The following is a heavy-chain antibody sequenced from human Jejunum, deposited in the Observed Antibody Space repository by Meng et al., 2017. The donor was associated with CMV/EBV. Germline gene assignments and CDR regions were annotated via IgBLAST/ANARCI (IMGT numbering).Heavy chain of an antibody. Sequence: CAASGFTFSSCGMHWVRQVPGKGLEWVAFIQYDETTKYYAVSVKGRFSISRDNSKNTLFLQMNSLRAEDTAVYYCVKENKKLRGDYWGQGTLVTVS. CDR3: VKENKKLRGDY. V-gene: IGHV3-30*02. D-gene: IGHD1/OR15-1a*01. CDR2: IQYDETTK. J-gene: IGHJ4*02. CDR1: GFTFSSCG.